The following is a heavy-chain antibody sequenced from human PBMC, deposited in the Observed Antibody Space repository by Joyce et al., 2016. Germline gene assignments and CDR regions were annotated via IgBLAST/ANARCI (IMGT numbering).Heavy chain of an antibody. Sequence: EVQLVESGGGLVQPGGSLLLSCAASGFIFSSKEMNRVRPAPGKGLEWIAYISRCGDLIHYADAVRGRFTISRDNAGSSLYLQMESLRAEDTAMYDCASPSCAVWGQGSLVTVSS. CDR1: GFIFSSKE. CDR3: ASPSCAV. J-gene: IGHJ4*02. V-gene: IGHV3-48*03. CDR2: ISRCGDLI.